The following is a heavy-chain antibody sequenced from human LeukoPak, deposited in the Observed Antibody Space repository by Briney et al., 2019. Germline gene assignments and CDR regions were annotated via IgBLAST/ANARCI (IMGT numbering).Heavy chain of an antibody. CDR2: ISGRSSTI. V-gene: IGHV3-48*01. J-gene: IGHJ4*02. D-gene: IGHD3-10*01. Sequence: PGGSLRLSCAASGFTFSSYSMNWVRQAPGKGLEWVSYISGRSSTIYYADPVKGRFTISRDNAENSLYLQMNSLRAEDTAVYYCARVRLDSGTYSLYYWGQGILVTVSS. CDR3: ARVRLDSGTYSLYY. CDR1: GFTFSSYS.